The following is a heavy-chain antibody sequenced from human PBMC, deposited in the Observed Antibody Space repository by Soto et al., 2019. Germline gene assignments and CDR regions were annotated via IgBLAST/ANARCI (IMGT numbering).Heavy chain of an antibody. J-gene: IGHJ4*02. Sequence: QVQLQESGPGLVKPSQTLSLTCTVSGGSISSGGYYWSWIRQHPGKGLEWIGYIYYSGSTYYNPSRQRRVTISVDTSKNQSSLKLSSVTAADTAVYYCARGRSSTSPYPIGYWGQGTLVTVSS. CDR2: IYYSGST. CDR3: ARGRSSTSPYPIGY. CDR1: GGSISSGGYY. V-gene: IGHV4-31*03. D-gene: IGHD2-2*01.